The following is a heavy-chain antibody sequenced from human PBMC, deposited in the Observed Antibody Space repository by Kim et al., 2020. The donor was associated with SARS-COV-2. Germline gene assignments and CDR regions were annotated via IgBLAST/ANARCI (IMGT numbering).Heavy chain of an antibody. CDR3: ARDDRTVAGAIYYYYYGMDV. J-gene: IGHJ6*02. V-gene: IGHV3-30*04. CDR2: ISYDGSNK. D-gene: IGHD6-19*01. Sequence: GGSLRLSCAASGFTFSSYAMHWVRQAPGKGLEWVAVISYDGSNKYYADSVKGRFTISRDNSKNTLYLQMNSLRAEDTAVYYCARDDRTVAGAIYYYYYGMDVWGQGTTITVSS. CDR1: GFTFSSYA.